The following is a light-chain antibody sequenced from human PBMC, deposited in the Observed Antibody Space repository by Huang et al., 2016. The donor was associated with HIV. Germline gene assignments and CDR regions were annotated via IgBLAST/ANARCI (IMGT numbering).Light chain of an antibody. Sequence: DIVMTQSPLSLPVTSGEPASISCRSSQSLLLGNGYNFLDWYLQKPGQSPHLLIYLGSMRASGVPDRFSGSGAGTECTLKISRVEAEDVGVYYCMQALQTPITFGKGTRLEIK. V-gene: IGKV2-28*01. CDR2: LGS. CDR1: QSLLLGNGYNF. J-gene: IGKJ5*01. CDR3: MQALQTPIT.